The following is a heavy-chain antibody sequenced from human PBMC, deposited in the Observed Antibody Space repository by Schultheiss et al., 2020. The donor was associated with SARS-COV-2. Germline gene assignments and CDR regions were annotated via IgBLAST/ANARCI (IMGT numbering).Heavy chain of an antibody. Sequence: GGSLRLSCAVSGLTFKNYWINWVRQAPGKGLEWVANISPDGSGRYYVDSVEGRFTISRDNAKNSLFLQMDSLRVEDTALYYCTRASLGDSSDAWGPGTLGTVSS. D-gene: IGHD3-16*01. V-gene: IGHV3-7*01. CDR1: GLTFKNYW. J-gene: IGHJ5*02. CDR3: TRASLGDSSDA. CDR2: ISPDGSGR.